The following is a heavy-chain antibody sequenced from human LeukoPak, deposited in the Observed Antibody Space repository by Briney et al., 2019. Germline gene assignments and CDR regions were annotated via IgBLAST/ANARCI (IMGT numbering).Heavy chain of an antibody. CDR3: ARGSRDGYNLRLDY. J-gene: IGHJ4*02. CDR2: IYTSGST. CDR1: GGSISSYY. D-gene: IGHD5-24*01. Sequence: PSETLSLTCTVSGGSISSYYWSWIRQPAGKGLEWIGRIYTSGSTNYNPSLKSRVTISVDTSKNQFSLKLSSVTAADTAVYYCARGSRDGYNLRLDYWGQGTLVTVSS. V-gene: IGHV4-4*07.